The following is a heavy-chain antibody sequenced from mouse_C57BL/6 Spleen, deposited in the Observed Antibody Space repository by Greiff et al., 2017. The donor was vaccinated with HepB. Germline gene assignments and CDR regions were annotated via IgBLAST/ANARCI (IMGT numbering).Heavy chain of an antibody. CDR1: GYTFTDYY. Sequence: QVQLKQSGAELVRPGASVKLSCKASGYTFTDYYINWVKQRPGQGLEWIARIYPGSGNTYYNEKFKGKATLTAEKSSSTAYMQLSSLTSEDSAVYFCARKGFPNYDDGYAMDYWGQRTSVTVSS. J-gene: IGHJ4*01. V-gene: IGHV1-76*01. D-gene: IGHD2-4*01. CDR3: ARKGFPNYDDGYAMDY. CDR2: IYPGSGNT.